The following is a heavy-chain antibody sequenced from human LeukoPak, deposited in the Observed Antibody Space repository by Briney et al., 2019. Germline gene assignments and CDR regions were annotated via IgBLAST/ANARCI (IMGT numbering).Heavy chain of an antibody. D-gene: IGHD1-26*01. CDR2: IDHSGTT. CDR1: GYSISSGYY. CDR3: AREREYYYMDV. V-gene: IGHV4-38-2*02. Sequence: PSETLSLTCAVSGYSISSGYYWTWIRQPPGKGLDYIGSIDHSGTTYYNPSLMSRVTISVDTTQNHFSLRLTSVTAADMAVYYCAREREYYYMDVWGEGTTVSVSS. J-gene: IGHJ6*03.